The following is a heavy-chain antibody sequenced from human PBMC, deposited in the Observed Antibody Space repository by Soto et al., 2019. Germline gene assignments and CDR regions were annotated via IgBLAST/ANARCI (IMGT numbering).Heavy chain of an antibody. CDR2: IWYDGSNK. Sequence: QVQLVESGGGVVQPGRSLRLSCAASGFTFSSYGMYWVRQAPGKGLEWVAVIWYDGSNKYYADSVKGRFTISRDNSKNTLELQMNSLRADDTAVYYCARDVHSRYFDLWGRGTLVTVSS. V-gene: IGHV3-33*08. J-gene: IGHJ2*01. D-gene: IGHD3-10*02. CDR3: ARDVHSRYFDL. CDR1: GFTFSSYG.